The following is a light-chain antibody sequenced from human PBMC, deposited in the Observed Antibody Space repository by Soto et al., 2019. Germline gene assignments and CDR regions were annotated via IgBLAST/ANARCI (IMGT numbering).Light chain of an antibody. Sequence: EIVLTQSPGTLSVSPGERATLSCRASQSVSSKLAWYQQKPGQAPRLLFYGSSTGATGIPARFSGSGSETEFPLSISSLQSEDLAVYYCQQYNNWPGTFGQGTKVEIK. CDR2: GSS. V-gene: IGKV3-15*01. CDR3: QQYNNWPGT. J-gene: IGKJ1*01. CDR1: QSVSSK.